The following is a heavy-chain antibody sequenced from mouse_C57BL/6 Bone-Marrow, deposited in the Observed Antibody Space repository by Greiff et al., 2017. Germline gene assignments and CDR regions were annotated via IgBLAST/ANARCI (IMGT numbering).Heavy chain of an antibody. J-gene: IGHJ4*01. CDR2: IHPNSGST. CDR1: GYTFTSYW. Sequence: QVQLQQPGAELVKPGASVKLSCKASGYTFTSYWMHWVKQRPGQGLEWIGMIHPNSGSTNYNEKFKSKATLTVDKSSSTAYMQLSSLTSEYSAVYYCAGGLSDYYAMDYWGQGTSVTVSS. V-gene: IGHV1-64*01. D-gene: IGHD1-3*01. CDR3: AGGLSDYYAMDY.